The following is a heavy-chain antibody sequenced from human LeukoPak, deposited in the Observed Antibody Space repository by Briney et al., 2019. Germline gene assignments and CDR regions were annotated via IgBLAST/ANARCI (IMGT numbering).Heavy chain of an antibody. CDR2: ISAYNGNT. V-gene: IGHV1-18*01. J-gene: IGHJ4*02. CDR1: GYTFTSYG. D-gene: IGHD4-11*01. CDR3: ARGPALHSNYNPYYFDY. Sequence: ASVKVSCKASGYTFTSYGISWVRQAPGQGLEWMGWISAYNGNTNYAQKLQGRVTMTTDTSTSTAYMELRSLRSDDTAVYYCARGPALHSNYNPYYFDYWGQGTLVTVSS.